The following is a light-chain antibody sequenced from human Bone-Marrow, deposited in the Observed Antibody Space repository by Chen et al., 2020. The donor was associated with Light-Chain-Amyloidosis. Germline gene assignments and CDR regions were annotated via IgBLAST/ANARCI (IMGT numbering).Light chain of an antibody. Sequence: DILITQTPLSMSVTPGEPASISCKSSQTLLHKNRKTYLYWYVQKSGQPPHLLMYEVSNRFSGVPLRFSGSGSGTDFTLEISRVEAEDAGIYFCMQSKHLPYTFGPGTRLEIK. CDR2: EVS. CDR1: QTLLHKNRKTY. CDR3: MQSKHLPYT. V-gene: IGKV2D-29*01. J-gene: IGKJ2*01.